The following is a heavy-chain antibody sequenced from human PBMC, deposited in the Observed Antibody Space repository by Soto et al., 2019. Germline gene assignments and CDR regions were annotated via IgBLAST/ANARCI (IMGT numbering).Heavy chain of an antibody. J-gene: IGHJ6*02. V-gene: IGHV1-18*01. D-gene: IGHD6-19*01. CDR3: SRFIMVGGWFDPNYYHGMDV. CDR2: ISGYNVNT. CDR1: GYTFSNYG. Sequence: QVQLVQSGAEVKKPGASVTVSCKTSGYTFSNYGINWVRQAPGQGLEWMGWISGYNVNTNYAQTVQGRVTMTTDTSTGTVYMELRSLKSGDTAIYYCSRFIMVGGWFDPNYYHGMDVWGQGTTVTVSS.